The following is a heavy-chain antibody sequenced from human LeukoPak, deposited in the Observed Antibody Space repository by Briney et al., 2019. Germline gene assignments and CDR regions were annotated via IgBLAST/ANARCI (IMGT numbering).Heavy chain of an antibody. CDR1: GFTFSDYY. J-gene: IGHJ4*02. CDR3: ARRINYYDSSGYYPSDY. Sequence: GGSLRLSCAASGFTFSDYYMSWIRQAPGKGLEWVSYVSSSGSTIYYADSVKGRFTISRDNAKNSLYLQMNSLRAEDTAVYYCARRINYYDSSGYYPSDYWGQGTLVTVSS. D-gene: IGHD3-22*01. CDR2: VSSSGSTI. V-gene: IGHV3-11*01.